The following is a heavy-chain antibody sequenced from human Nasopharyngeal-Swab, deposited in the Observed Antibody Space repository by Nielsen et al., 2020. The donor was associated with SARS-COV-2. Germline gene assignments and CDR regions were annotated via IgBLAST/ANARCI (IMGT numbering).Heavy chain of an antibody. D-gene: IGHD2-15*01. CDR2: IIPSFSRG. CDR3: ARDVHGGSWVFDY. CDR1: GGSFSTNA. Sequence: SVKVSCKASGGSFSTNAFSWVRQAPGQGLEWMGGIIPSFSRGNYAQKFQDRVTITADEATSTAYMELSSLRSEDTAVYYCARDVHGGSWVFDYWGQGTLVTVSS. V-gene: IGHV1-69*13. J-gene: IGHJ4*02.